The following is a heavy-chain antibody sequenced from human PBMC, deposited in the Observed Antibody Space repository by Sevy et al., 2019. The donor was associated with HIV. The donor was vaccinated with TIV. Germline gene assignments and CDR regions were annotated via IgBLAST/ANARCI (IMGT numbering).Heavy chain of an antibody. J-gene: IGHJ4*02. CDR2: ISSSSSYI. V-gene: IGHV3-21*01. D-gene: IGHD6-13*01. CDR1: GFTFSYDG. CDR3: ARHGIVTAGHSYYFDL. Sequence: GGSLRLSCAASGFTFSYDGLSWVHQAPGKGLEWVSSISSSSSYIYYADSVQGRFTISRDNAKNSLYLQMSSLGAEDTAVYYCARHGIVTAGHSYYFDLWGQGTLVTVSS.